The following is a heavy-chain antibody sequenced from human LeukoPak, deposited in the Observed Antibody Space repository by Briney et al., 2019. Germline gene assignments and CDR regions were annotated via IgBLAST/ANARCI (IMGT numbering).Heavy chain of an antibody. Sequence: PSETLSLTCAVYGGSFSGCYWSWIRQPPGKGLEWIGEINHSGSTNYNPSLKSRVTISVDTSKNQLSLKLSSLTSADTAVYYCARHEYSGSYYGLSWFDPWGQGTLVTVSS. D-gene: IGHD1-26*01. CDR1: GGSFSGCY. V-gene: IGHV4-34*01. CDR3: ARHEYSGSYYGLSWFDP. J-gene: IGHJ5*02. CDR2: INHSGST.